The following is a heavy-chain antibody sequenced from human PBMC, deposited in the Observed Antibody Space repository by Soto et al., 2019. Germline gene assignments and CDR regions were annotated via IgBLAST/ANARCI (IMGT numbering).Heavy chain of an antibody. J-gene: IGHJ4*02. CDR3: ARDRLRLGELSLLGYFDY. CDR2: ISYDGSNK. CDR1: GFTFSRHT. V-gene: IGHV3-30*04. D-gene: IGHD3-16*02. Sequence: QVQLEESEGGVVQPGRSLRLSCAASGFTFSRHTMHWVRQAPGKGLEWVASISYDGSNKYYADSVKGRFTISRDNSKNTLSVQMDSLRAEDTAVYYCARDRLRLGELSLLGYFDYWGQGTLVTVSS.